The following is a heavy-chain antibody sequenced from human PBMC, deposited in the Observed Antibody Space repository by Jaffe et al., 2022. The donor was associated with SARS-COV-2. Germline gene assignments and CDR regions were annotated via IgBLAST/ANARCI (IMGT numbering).Heavy chain of an antibody. V-gene: IGHV3-21*01. D-gene: IGHD6-13*01. CDR2: ISSSSSYI. CDR1: GFTFSSYS. CDR3: ARDEGEKAAAGVY. J-gene: IGHJ4*02. Sequence: EVQLVESGGGLVKPGGSLRLSCAASGFTFSSYSMNWVRQAPGKGLEWVSSISSSSSYIYYADSVKGRFTISRDNAKNSLYLQMNSLRAEDTAVYYCARDEGEKAAAGVYWGQGTLVTVSS.